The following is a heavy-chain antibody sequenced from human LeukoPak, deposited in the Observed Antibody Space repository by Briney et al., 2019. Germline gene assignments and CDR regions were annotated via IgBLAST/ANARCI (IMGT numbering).Heavy chain of an antibody. CDR1: GYTFTSYY. CDR2: INPSGGST. V-gene: IGHV1-46*01. J-gene: IGHJ4*02. D-gene: IGHD6-19*01. CDR3: ARAYRPRYGSGWYSKDYFDY. Sequence: ASVKVSCKASGYTFTSYYMHWVRQAPGQGLEWMGIINPSGGSTSYAQKFQGRVTMTRDMSTSTVYMELSSLRSEDTAVYYCARAYRPRYGSGWYSKDYFDYWGQGTLVTVSS.